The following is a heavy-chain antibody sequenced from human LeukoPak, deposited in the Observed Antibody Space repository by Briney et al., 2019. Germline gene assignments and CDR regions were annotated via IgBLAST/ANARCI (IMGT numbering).Heavy chain of an antibody. CDR1: GFTFDDYA. Sequence: HPGGSLRLSCAASGFTFDDYAMHWVRQAPGKGLEWVSGISWNSGSIGYADSVKGRFTISRDNAKNSLYLQMNSLRAEDTALYYCAKDQLGRSSGYSFDAFDIWGQGTMVTVSS. CDR3: AKDQLGRSSGYSFDAFDI. V-gene: IGHV3-9*01. J-gene: IGHJ3*02. D-gene: IGHD3-22*01. CDR2: ISWNSGSI.